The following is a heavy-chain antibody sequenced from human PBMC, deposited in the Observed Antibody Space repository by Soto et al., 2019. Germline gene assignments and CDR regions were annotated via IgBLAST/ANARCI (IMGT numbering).Heavy chain of an antibody. J-gene: IGHJ4*02. Sequence: QVQLQESGPGLGKPSETLSLTCTVSGGSFSSYYWSWIRQSPGKGLEWIGYIHYTGSTNYNPSLKSRVTIALDTSRNPFSLKVTSVTAADTAVYYCARHPGASFDYWGQGTLVTVSS. D-gene: IGHD3-10*01. CDR3: ARHPGASFDY. CDR1: GGSFSSYY. CDR2: IHYTGST. V-gene: IGHV4-59*01.